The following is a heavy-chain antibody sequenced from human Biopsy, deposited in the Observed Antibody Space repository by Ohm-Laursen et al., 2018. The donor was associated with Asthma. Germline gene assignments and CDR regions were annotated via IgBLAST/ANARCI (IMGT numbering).Heavy chain of an antibody. CDR3: ARTYYDFLTGQVKDVFGV. V-gene: IGHV1-3*04. Sequence: SVKVSCKASGYNFISLAIHWVRQAPGQRLEWMGWVNTGNGDTKYSQKFQGRVTVTRDTSASTAYMELRSLRSEDTATYYCARTYYDFLTGQVKDVFGVWGQGTMVTVSS. CDR1: GYNFISLA. CDR2: VNTGNGDT. D-gene: IGHD3-9*01. J-gene: IGHJ3*01.